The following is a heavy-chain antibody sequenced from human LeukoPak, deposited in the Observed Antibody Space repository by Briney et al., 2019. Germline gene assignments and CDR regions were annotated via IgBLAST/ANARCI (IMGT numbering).Heavy chain of an antibody. D-gene: IGHD3-10*01. J-gene: IGHJ6*03. V-gene: IGHV3-74*01. CDR2: INSDGSST. CDR3: ARERGSGSYGYYYYIDV. CDR1: GFTFSSYW. Sequence: PGGSLRLSCAASGFTFSSYWMRWVRQAPGKGLVWVSRINSDGSSTNYADSVKGRFTISRDNAKNTLYMQMNSLTAEDTAVYYCARERGSGSYGYYYYIDVWGKGTTVTVSS.